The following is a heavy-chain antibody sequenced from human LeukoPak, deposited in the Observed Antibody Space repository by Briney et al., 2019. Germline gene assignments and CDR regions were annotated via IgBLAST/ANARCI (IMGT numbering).Heavy chain of an antibody. Sequence: ASVKVSCNASGYSFSNYGISWARQAPGQGLEWMGWISAYNGHTNHAQKLQGRVTMTTDTSTSPAYMELRSLRSDDTAVYYCARAYCGGACYSRSVYSFYMDVWAKGTTVTVSS. J-gene: IGHJ6*03. CDR1: GYSFSNYG. CDR3: ARAYCGGACYSRSVYSFYMDV. CDR2: ISAYNGHT. V-gene: IGHV1-18*01. D-gene: IGHD2-21*02.